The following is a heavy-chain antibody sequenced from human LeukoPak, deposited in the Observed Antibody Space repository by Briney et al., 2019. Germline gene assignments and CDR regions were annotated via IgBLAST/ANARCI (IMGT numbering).Heavy chain of an antibody. V-gene: IGHV3-48*03. CDR2: ISSSGSTI. J-gene: IGHJ4*02. D-gene: IGHD6-19*01. CDR1: GFTFSSYE. CDR3: AKDRQWLLLYYFDY. Sequence: GGSLRLSCAASGFTFSSYEMNWVRQAPGKGLEWVSYISSSGSTIYYADSVKGRFTISRDNSKNTLYLQMNSLRAEDTAVYYCAKDRQWLLLYYFDYWGQGTLVTVSS.